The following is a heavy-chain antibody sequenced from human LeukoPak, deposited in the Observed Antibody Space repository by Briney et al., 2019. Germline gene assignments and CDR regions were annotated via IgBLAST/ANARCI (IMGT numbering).Heavy chain of an antibody. D-gene: IGHD3-10*02. J-gene: IGHJ4*02. CDR1: GFPFSSYG. V-gene: IGHV3-33*01. Sequence: GGSLRLSCTASGFPFSSYGMHWVRQAPGKGLVWVTVIWPDGSLKYYADSVKGRFTVSRDNSKNTLYLQMNSLRAEDTAVYYCARDVRGVSDYWGQGTLVTVSS. CDR3: ARDVRGVSDY. CDR2: IWPDGSLK.